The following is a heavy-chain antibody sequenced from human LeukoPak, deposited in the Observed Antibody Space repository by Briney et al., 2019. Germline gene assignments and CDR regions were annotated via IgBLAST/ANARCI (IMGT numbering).Heavy chain of an antibody. D-gene: IGHD3-22*01. J-gene: IGHJ4*02. V-gene: IGHV3-21*01. CDR3: AREWVDSSGYYYGDY. CDR1: GFTFSTYS. Sequence: GGSLRLSCAASGFTFSTYSMNWVRQAPGKGLEWVSSIGSSGSYIYYADSLKGRFTISRDNSKNTLYLQMNSLRAEDTAVYYCAREWVDSSGYYYGDYWGQGTLVTVSS. CDR2: IGSSGSYI.